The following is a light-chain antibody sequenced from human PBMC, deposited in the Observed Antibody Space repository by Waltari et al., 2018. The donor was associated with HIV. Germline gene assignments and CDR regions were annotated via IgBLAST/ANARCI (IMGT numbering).Light chain of an antibody. J-gene: IGLJ1*01. CDR2: EVS. CDR1: NSDVGGYNY. CDR3: SSYAGSNRRV. V-gene: IGLV2-8*01. Sequence: QSALTQPPSASGSPGQSVTISCTGTNSDVGGYNYVSWYRHHPGKAPKLMIYEVSKRPSGVPDRFSGSKSGNTASLTVSGLQAEDEADYYCSSYAGSNRRVFGSGTKVTVL.